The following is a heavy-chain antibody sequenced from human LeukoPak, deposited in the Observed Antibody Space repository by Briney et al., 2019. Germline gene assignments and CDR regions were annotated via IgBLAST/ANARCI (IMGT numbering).Heavy chain of an antibody. J-gene: IGHJ3*02. V-gene: IGHV3-30*18. Sequence: PGRSLRLSCAASGFTFSSYGMHWVRQAPGKGLEWVAVISYDGSNKYYADSVKGRFTISRDNSKNTLYLQMNSLRAEDTAVYYCAKPGLAEAFDIWGQGTMVTVSS. CDR1: GFTFSSYG. CDR3: AKPGLAEAFDI. CDR2: ISYDGSNK. D-gene: IGHD6-19*01.